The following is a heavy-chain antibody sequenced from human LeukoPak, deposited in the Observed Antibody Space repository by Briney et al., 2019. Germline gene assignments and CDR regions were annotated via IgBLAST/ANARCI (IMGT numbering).Heavy chain of an antibody. CDR2: IRSISSYI. Sequence: GGSLRLSCAASGFTFSSYSMNWVRQAPGKGLEWVSSIRSISSYIYYADSVKGRFTISRDNAKNSLYLQMNSLRAEDTAVYYCARDTAMVTDAFDIWGQGTMVTVSS. V-gene: IGHV3-21*01. CDR3: ARDTAMVTDAFDI. CDR1: GFTFSSYS. J-gene: IGHJ3*02. D-gene: IGHD5-18*01.